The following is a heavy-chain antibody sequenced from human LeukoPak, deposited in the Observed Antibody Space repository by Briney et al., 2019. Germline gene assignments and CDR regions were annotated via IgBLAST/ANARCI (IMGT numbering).Heavy chain of an antibody. CDR3: AKKGGGSGSSYYYYGMDV. J-gene: IGHJ6*02. V-gene: IGHV3-30*02. CDR2: IRYDGSDK. D-gene: IGHD3-10*01. CDR1: GFTFNRYA. Sequence: PGGSLRLSCAASGFTFNRYAMHWVRQAPGKGLEWVAFIRYDGSDKYYADSVKGRFTISRDNSKNTLYLQMNSLRAEDTAVYYCAKKGGGSGSSYYYYGMDVWGQGTTVTVSS.